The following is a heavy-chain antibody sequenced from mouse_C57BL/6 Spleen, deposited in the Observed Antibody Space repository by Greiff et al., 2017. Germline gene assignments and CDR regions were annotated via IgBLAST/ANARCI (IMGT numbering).Heavy chain of an antibody. CDR3: ARRGSQRGYFDV. J-gene: IGHJ1*03. Sequence: EVQRVESGGGLVKPGGSLKLSCAASGFTFSSYTMSWVRQTPEKRLEWVATISGGGGNTYYPDSVKGRFTISRDNAKNTLYLQMSSLRSEDTALYYCARRGSQRGYFDVWGTGTTVTVSS. CDR2: ISGGGGNT. V-gene: IGHV5-9*01. CDR1: GFTFSSYT.